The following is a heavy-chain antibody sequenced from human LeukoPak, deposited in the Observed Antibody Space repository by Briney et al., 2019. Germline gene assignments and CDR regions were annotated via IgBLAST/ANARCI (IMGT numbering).Heavy chain of an antibody. CDR3: AREPTPNLRYFDWLPLMII. J-gene: IGHJ3*02. CDR1: TGSLSGYY. CDR2: IYFSGSK. Sequence: TMSLARVVYTGSLSGYYWSWIRPPPGKVLEWIGYIYFSGSKHFLRTLKSRVTIPGHTPKNQFSLKLSSVTAADTAVYYCAREPTPNLRYFDWLPLMIIWGQGTMVTVSS. V-gene: IGHV4-34*09. D-gene: IGHD3-9*01.